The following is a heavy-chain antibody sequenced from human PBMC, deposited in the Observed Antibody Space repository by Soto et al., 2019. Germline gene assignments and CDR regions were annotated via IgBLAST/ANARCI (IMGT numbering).Heavy chain of an antibody. J-gene: IGHJ6*02. Sequence: ESLKISCKGSGYSFTSYWISWVRQMPGKGLEWMGRIDPSDSYTNYSPSFQGHVTISADKSISTAYLQWSSLKASDTAMYYCAGMYYDSSGQYGMDVWGQGTTVTVSS. CDR1: GYSFTSYW. D-gene: IGHD3-22*01. V-gene: IGHV5-10-1*01. CDR2: IDPSDSYT. CDR3: AGMYYDSSGQYGMDV.